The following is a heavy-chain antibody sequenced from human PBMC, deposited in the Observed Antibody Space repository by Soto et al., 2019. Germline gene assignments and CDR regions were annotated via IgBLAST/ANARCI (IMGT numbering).Heavy chain of an antibody. CDR3: ARDLEAEHWYFDL. Sequence: QVQLQESGPGLVKPSQTLSLPSPVPVGPFSRGGYTWGGIPRHPGRGLEWIGYIYYSGSTYYNPSLKSRVTISVDTSKNQFSLKLSSVTAADTAVYYCARDLEAEHWYFDLWGRGTLVTVSS. J-gene: IGHJ2*01. CDR2: IYYSGST. CDR1: VGPFSRGGYT. D-gene: IGHD1-1*01. V-gene: IGHV4-31*03.